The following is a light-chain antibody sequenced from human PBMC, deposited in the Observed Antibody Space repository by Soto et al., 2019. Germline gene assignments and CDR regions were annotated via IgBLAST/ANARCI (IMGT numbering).Light chain of an antibody. J-gene: IGLJ3*02. CDR1: SGHSSYA. CDR2: LNSDGSH. Sequence: QAVVTQSPSASASLGASVKLTCTLSSGHSSYAIAWHQQQPEKGPRYLMKLNSDGSHSKGDGIPDRFSGSSSGAERYLTISSLQSEDEADYYRQTWGTGTRGVFGGGTKLTVL. CDR3: QTWGTGTRGV. V-gene: IGLV4-69*01.